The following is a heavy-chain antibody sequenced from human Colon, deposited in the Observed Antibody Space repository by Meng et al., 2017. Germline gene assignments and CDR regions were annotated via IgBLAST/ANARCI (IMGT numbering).Heavy chain of an antibody. D-gene: IGHD3-16*01. CDR2: ISSDGSRK. CDR3: AKDGGIGFTDFDY. Sequence: QVQLVESGGGVVQPGGSLRLSCAASGVTFSRYAMHWVRQAPGKGPEWVAVISSDGSRKYCADSVKGRFTISRDNSKSTLYLQMSSLRVEDTAVYYCAKDGGIGFTDFDYWGQGTLVTVSS. CDR1: GVTFSRYA. V-gene: IGHV3-30*07. J-gene: IGHJ4*02.